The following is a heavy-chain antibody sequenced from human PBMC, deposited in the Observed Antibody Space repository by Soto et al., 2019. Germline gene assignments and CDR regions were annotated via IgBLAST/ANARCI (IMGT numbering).Heavy chain of an antibody. V-gene: IGHV4-59*01. CDR2: IYYRGST. J-gene: IGHJ4*02. CDR3: ARGGDRPYNWNYFDY. CDR1: SGSISRYY. Sequence: SETLSLTSTASSGSISRYYWSWIRQPPGKELEWIGYIYYRGSTNYNPSLKSRVTISVDTSKNEFSLKLSSVTAAEAAVYYGARGGDRPYNWNYFDYWGQGTLVTVS. D-gene: IGHD1-20*01.